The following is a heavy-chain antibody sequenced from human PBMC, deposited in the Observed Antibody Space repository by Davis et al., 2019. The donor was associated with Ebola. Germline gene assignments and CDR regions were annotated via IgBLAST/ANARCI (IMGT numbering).Heavy chain of an antibody. CDR3: ARDLVVTPIDY. V-gene: IGHV1-69*13. Sequence: AASVKVSCKASGGTFSTNGIGWVRQAPGEGLEWMGGIIPMFAIANYAQKFQGRVTITADESTTTAYMELSSLRSDDTAVYYCARDLVVTPIDYWGQGTLVTVSS. CDR1: GGTFSTNG. J-gene: IGHJ4*02. CDR2: IIPMFAIA. D-gene: IGHD2-21*02.